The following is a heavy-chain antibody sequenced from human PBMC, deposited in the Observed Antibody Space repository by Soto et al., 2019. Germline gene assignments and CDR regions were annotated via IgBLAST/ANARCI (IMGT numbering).Heavy chain of an antibody. Sequence: EAPLLESGGDLVQPGGSLRLSCTASGFSFDNYAMSWVRQAPGKGLEWVSSITYTGVSTYYADSVKGRFTISRDNSKDTLYLQMHRLRAEDTAVYHCAKASVWYPYFDNWGQGTLVTVSS. CDR1: GFSFDNYA. V-gene: IGHV3-23*01. CDR2: ITYTGVST. D-gene: IGHD6-13*01. J-gene: IGHJ4*02. CDR3: AKASVWYPYFDN.